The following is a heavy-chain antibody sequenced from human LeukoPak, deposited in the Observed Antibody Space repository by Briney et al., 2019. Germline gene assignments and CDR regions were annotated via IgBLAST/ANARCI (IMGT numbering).Heavy chain of an antibody. CDR3: ARRYCSGGSCYSKSDYYYYGMDV. CDR2: TYYRSKWYN. Sequence: SQTLSLTCAISGDSVSSNSAAGNWIRQSPSRGLEWLGRTYYRSKWYNDYAVSVKSRITINPDTSKNQFSLQLNSVTPEDTAVYYCARRYCSGGSCYSKSDYYYYGMDVWGQGTTVTVSS. CDR1: GDSVSSNSAA. J-gene: IGHJ6*02. V-gene: IGHV6-1*01. D-gene: IGHD2-15*01.